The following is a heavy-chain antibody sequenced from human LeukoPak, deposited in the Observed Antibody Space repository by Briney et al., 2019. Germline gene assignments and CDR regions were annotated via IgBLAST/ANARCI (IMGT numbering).Heavy chain of an antibody. Sequence: PSETLSLTCTVSSGSISTSNYYWGWVRQPPGKALEWIGNIFYSGSTYYSPSLKSRVTISVDTSKNQFSLKLSSVTAADTAVYYCARKGVVAATGDAFDIWGQGTMATVSS. V-gene: IGHV4-39*07. J-gene: IGHJ3*02. D-gene: IGHD2-15*01. CDR3: ARKGVVAATGDAFDI. CDR1: SGSISTSNYY. CDR2: IFYSGST.